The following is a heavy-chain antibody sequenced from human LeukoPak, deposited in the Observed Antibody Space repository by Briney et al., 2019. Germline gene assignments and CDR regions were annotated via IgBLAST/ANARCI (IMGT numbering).Heavy chain of an antibody. CDR2: IHYSGTT. D-gene: IGHD2-2*01. CDR3: ASGYAEVLLVAEAFDH. CDR1: WHSIGSSNYY. V-gene: IGHV4-39*01. J-gene: IGHJ5*02. Sequence: PSETLSLICTVSWHSIGSSNYYWASIRQPPGKVLEWIAPIHYSGTTFYNMSVKSRVAISIDSSKNQFSLKLSSVSASDTAVYFCASGYAEVLLVAEAFDHWGQGTLVTVSS.